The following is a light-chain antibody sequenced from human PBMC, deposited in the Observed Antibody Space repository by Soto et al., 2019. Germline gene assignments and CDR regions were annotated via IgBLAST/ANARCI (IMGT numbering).Light chain of an antibody. Sequence: QSALTQPASVSWTSGQSITISCSGTMRDVCAYNLVSWYQQHPGTSPKLIIYEVRNRPSGISSRFSGSRSGNTASLTISGLQPEDEGDYYCSAYTARSTLVFGGGTKVTVL. CDR2: EVR. CDR3: SAYTARSTLV. V-gene: IGLV2-14*01. J-gene: IGLJ3*02. CDR1: MRDVCAYNL.